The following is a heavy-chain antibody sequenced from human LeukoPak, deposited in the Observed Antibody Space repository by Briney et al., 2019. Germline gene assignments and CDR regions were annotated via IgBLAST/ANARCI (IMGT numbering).Heavy chain of an antibody. Sequence: PGGSLRLSCAASGFTFSSHGMHWVRQAPGKGLEWVAVISYDENNKYFADSVKGRFTISRDNSKNTLYLQMNSLRAEDTAVYYCAKDAVVGATRYFDYWGQGTLVTVSS. CDR3: AKDAVVGATRYFDY. CDR1: GFTFSSHG. V-gene: IGHV3-30*18. J-gene: IGHJ4*02. D-gene: IGHD1-26*01. CDR2: ISYDENNK.